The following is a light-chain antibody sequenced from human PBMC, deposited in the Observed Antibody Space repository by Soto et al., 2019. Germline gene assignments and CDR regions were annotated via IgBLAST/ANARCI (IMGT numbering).Light chain of an antibody. V-gene: IGLV1-44*01. CDR3: AAWDDSLSGVV. Sequence: QSVLTQPPSASGTHGQRVTIYCSGSSSNIRSNTVNWYQQLPVTAPKLLIYSNNQRPSGVPDRFSGSKSGTSASLAISGLQSEDEADYFCAAWDDSLSGVVFGGGTKLTVL. CDR2: SNN. J-gene: IGLJ2*01. CDR1: SSNIRSNT.